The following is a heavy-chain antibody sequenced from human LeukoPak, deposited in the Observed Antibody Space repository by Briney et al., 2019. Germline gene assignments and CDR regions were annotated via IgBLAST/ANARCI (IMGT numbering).Heavy chain of an antibody. CDR3: ARADYDFWSGYYIDY. V-gene: IGHV4-59*01. CDR2: IYYSGST. CDR1: GGSISSYY. J-gene: IGHJ4*02. Sequence: PSETLSLTCTVSGGSISSYYWSLIRQPPGKGLEWIGYIYYSGSTNYNPSLKSRVTISVDTSKNQFSLKLSSVTAADTAVYYCARADYDFWSGYYIDYWGQGTLVTVSS. D-gene: IGHD3-3*01.